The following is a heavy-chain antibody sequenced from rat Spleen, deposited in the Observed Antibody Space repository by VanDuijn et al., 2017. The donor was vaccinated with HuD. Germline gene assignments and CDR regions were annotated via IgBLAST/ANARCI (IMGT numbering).Heavy chain of an antibody. Sequence: QVQLMESGPGLVQPSETLSLTCTVSGFSLTNYSVHWVRQSPGKGLAWVGVMWRSGSTEYNSALKSRLSISRDTSKNHIFLKMNSLQSEDTTTYYCARAPGNGYVMDAWGQGASVTVSS. D-gene: IGHD5-1*01. J-gene: IGHJ4*01. CDR3: ARAPGNGYVMDA. CDR1: GFSLTNYS. CDR2: MWRSGST. V-gene: IGHV2-45*01.